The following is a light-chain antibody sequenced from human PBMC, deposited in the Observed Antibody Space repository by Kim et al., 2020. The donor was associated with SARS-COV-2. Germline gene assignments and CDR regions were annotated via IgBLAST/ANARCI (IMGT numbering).Light chain of an antibody. CDR2: EGN. CDR1: TSDVGTYNL. CDR3: SSYAGSDTWV. J-gene: IGLJ2*01. Sequence: QSALTQPASVSGSPGQSITISCTGTTSDVGTYNLVSWYHQHPGKAPQLMIYEGNKRPPGVSSRFSGSKSGNTASLTISGLQVEDEANYYCSSYAGSDTWVFGGGTQLTVL. V-gene: IGLV2-23*01.